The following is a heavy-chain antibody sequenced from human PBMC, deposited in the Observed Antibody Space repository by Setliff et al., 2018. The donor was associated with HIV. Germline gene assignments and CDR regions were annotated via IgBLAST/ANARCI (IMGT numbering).Heavy chain of an antibody. J-gene: IGHJ4*02. V-gene: IGHV4-59*11. Sequence: SETLSLTCTVSGGSISSHCWSWIRQSPGKALEWIGYIYSSGSIIYNPSLKSRVTMSVDTSQNQVSLDLDSVTAADTAVYYCAKGAGFYGDYTFDYWGQGNLVTVSS. CDR2: IYSSGSI. CDR1: GGSISSHC. D-gene: IGHD4-17*01. CDR3: AKGAGFYGDYTFDY.